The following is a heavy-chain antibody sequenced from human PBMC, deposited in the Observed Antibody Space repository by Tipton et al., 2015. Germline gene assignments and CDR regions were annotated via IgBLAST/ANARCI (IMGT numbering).Heavy chain of an antibody. Sequence: SLRLSCAGSGFNFRSYAMNWVRQAPGKGLECVSTFSARGGMTYYADSVKGRFTISRDNSQNTLYLQMNSLRAEDTAVYYCARDLRRCRGRSCIGYGMPVCRLGTAVTV. CDR2: FSARGGMT. CDR1: GFNFRSYA. V-gene: IGHV3-23*01. J-gene: IGHJ6*02. D-gene: IGHD2-15*01. CDR3: ARDLRRCRGRSCIGYGMPV.